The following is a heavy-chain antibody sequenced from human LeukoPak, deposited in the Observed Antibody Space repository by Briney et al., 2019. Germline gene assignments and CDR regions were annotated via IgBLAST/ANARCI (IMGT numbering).Heavy chain of an antibody. CDR2: INLDGSQK. J-gene: IGHJ4*02. CDR1: GFTFSNYW. V-gene: IGHV3-7*03. D-gene: IGHD4-23*01. CDR3: TRTVNSASDF. Sequence: QSGGSLRLSCAASGFTFSNYWMAWVRQAPGKGPEWVANINLDGSQKYYVDSVKGRFTISRDNAKTSLFLQMNSLRIDDTAMYYCTRTVNSASDFWGQGTLVTVS.